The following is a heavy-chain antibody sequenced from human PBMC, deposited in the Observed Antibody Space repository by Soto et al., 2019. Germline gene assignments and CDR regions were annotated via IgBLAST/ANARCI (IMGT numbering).Heavy chain of an antibody. CDR2: IKRKTDGGTT. V-gene: IGHV3-15*01. CDR3: TSDHHYDILTATYYYGMDV. CDR1: GFTFSNAW. Sequence: NPGGSLRLSCAASGFTFSNAWMSWVRQAPGKGLEWVGRIKRKTDGGTTAYASPAKGRFTISRDDSKNTVYLQMNSLKTEDTAVYYCTSDHHYDILTATYYYGMDVWGQGTTVTVSS. D-gene: IGHD3-9*01. J-gene: IGHJ6*02.